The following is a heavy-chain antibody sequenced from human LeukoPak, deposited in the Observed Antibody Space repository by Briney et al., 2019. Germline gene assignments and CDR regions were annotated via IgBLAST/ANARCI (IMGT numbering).Heavy chain of an antibody. V-gene: IGHV3-48*01. CDR2: ISGTSSTT. J-gene: IGHJ4*02. CDR3: ATDLCSSTACHEFAY. D-gene: IGHD2-2*01. CDR1: GFTFSSYS. Sequence: GGSLRLSCAASGFTFSSYSMNWVGHAPGKGLDWVSYISGTSSTTHYADSVKGRFTISRENSKNTLYPQTNSLRAEDTALYYCATDLCSSTACHEFAYRGQGTLVTVSS.